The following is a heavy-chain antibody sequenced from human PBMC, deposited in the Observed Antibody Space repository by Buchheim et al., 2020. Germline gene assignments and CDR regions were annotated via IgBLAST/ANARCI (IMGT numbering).Heavy chain of an antibody. V-gene: IGHV4-4*02. Sequence: QVHLQESGPGLVKPSGTLSLTCAVSGASLDGSYWWSWVRQSPGKGLEWIAEIHHNGKTNVNTSLKSRVTISLDKSKNNFSLKMTSVTAADTAVYFCATGAYFQTSGFFQYWGPGTL. CDR2: IHHNGKT. CDR1: GASLDGSYW. J-gene: IGHJ1*01. CDR3: ATGAYFQTSGFFQY. D-gene: IGHD3-22*01.